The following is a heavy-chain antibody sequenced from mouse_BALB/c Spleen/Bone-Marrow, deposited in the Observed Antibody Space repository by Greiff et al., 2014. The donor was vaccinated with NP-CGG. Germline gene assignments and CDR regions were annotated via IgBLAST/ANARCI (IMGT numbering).Heavy chain of an antibody. V-gene: IGHV3-1*02. Sequence: VQLKDSGPDLVKPSQSLSLTCTVTGYSITSYYSWHWIRQFPGNKLEWMGYIHYSGTTVYNPSLKSRISITRDTSNNQFFLQSNSVTTEDTATYYCARFAGTPYTMDYWGQGTSVTVSS. D-gene: IGHD4-1*01. J-gene: IGHJ4*01. CDR2: IHYSGTT. CDR1: GYSITSYYS. CDR3: ARFAGTPYTMDY.